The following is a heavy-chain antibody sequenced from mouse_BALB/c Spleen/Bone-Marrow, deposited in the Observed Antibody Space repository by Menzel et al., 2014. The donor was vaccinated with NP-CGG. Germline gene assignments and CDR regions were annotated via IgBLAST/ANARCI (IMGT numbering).Heavy chain of an antibody. Sequence: EVNVVESGGGLVRPGGSMKLSCVASGFTFSNYWMNWVRQSPEKGLEWVAEIRLKSNNYATHYAESVKGRFTISRDDSKSSVYLQMNNLRAEDTGIYYCTTGFAYWGQGTLVTVSA. CDR2: IRLKSNNYAT. V-gene: IGHV6-6*02. J-gene: IGHJ3*01. CDR1: GFTFSNYW. CDR3: TTGFAY.